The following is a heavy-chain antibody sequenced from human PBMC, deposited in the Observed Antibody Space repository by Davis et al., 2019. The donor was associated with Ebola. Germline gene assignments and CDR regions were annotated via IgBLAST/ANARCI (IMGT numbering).Heavy chain of an antibody. V-gene: IGHV4-39*07. CDR1: GGSISSGDYY. Sequence: MPSETLSLTCTVSGGSISSGDYYWSWIRQPPGKGLEWIGEINHSGSTNYNPSLKSRVTISVDTSKNQFSLKLSSVTAADTAVYYCARGDYYYGMDVWGQGTTVTVSS. CDR3: ARGDYYYGMDV. CDR2: INHSGST. J-gene: IGHJ6*02.